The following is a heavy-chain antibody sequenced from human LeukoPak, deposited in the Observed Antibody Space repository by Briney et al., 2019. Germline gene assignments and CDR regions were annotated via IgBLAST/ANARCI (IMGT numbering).Heavy chain of an antibody. D-gene: IGHD3-22*01. CDR1: GGSISSYY. J-gene: IGHJ4*02. CDR2: IYYSGST. V-gene: IGHV4-59*12. Sequence: SETLSLTCTVSGGSISSYYWSWIRQPPGKGLEWIGYIYYSGSTYYNPSLKSRVTISVDTSKNQFSLKLSSVTAADTAVYYCARDVWYYDSSGYYIDYWGQGTLVTVSS. CDR3: ARDVWYYDSSGYYIDY.